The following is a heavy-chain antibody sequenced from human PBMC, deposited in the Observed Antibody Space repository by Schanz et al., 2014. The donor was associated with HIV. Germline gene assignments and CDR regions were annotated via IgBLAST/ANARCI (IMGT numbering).Heavy chain of an antibody. J-gene: IGHJ4*02. D-gene: IGHD6-6*01. CDR3: AKDDQQFAY. CDR2: IWYDGTNI. Sequence: QVQLVESGGGVVQPGRSLRLSCTASGFTFSSSGMHWVRQAPGKGLEWVAVIWYDGTNIDCADSVKGRFTISRDNAKNSLYLQMNSLRAEDTAVYYCAKDDQQFAYWGQGTLVTVSS. CDR1: GFTFSSSG. V-gene: IGHV3-33*03.